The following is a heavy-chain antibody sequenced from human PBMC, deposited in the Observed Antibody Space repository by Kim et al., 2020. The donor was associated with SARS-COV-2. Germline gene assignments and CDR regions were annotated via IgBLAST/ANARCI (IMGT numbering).Heavy chain of an antibody. V-gene: IGHV3-23*01. J-gene: IGHJ4*02. D-gene: IGHD3-22*01. CDR2: ISGSGGST. CDR3: AKEFYYYDSSGYSFDY. Sequence: GGSLRLSCAASGFTFSSYAMSWVRQAPGKGLEWVSAISGSGGSTYYADSVKGRFTISRDNSKNTLYLQMNSLRAEDTAVYYCAKEFYYYDSSGYSFDYWGQGTLVTVSS. CDR1: GFTFSSYA.